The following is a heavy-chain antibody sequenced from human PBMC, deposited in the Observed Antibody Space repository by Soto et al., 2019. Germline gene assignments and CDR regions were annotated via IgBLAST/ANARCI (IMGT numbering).Heavy chain of an antibody. CDR2: IYWDDDK. V-gene: IGHV2-5*02. CDR1: GFSLRTSGAG. Sequence: QITLKESGPTLVKPTQTLTLTCTFSGFSLRTSGAGVAWVRQPPGKALEWLALIYWDDDKRYSPSLKSRLTIPKDTSKNQVVVAMTNRDPVDTATYYCAHTARYYDFRSGYTPLFDSWGQGTLVTVSS. D-gene: IGHD3-3*01. CDR3: AHTARYYDFRSGYTPLFDS. J-gene: IGHJ4*02.